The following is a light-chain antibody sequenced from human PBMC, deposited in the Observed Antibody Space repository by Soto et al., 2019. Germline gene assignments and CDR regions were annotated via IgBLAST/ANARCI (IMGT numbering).Light chain of an antibody. J-gene: IGKJ5*01. CDR2: FIS. V-gene: IGKV1-39*01. Sequence: DIEFTQSPSSLSAPVGDTVTISCRASQTVSSYLNWYQQKVGQAPRLLIYFISRLQTGVPSRFSGSGAGRGFTLTITSPQPEDSATYYCQQTYSRPITFGQGTRLEI. CDR3: QQTYSRPIT. CDR1: QTVSSY.